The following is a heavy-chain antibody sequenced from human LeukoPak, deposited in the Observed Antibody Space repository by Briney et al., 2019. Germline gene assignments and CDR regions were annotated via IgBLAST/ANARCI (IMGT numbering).Heavy chain of an antibody. CDR2: IYHSGST. CDR3: ARRGGRSYGLYYFDY. Sequence: SETLSLTCAVSGGSISSSNWWSWVRQPPGKGLEWIGEIYHSGSTNYNPSLKSRVTISVDTSKNQFSLKLSSVTAADTAVYYCARRGGRSYGLYYFDYWGQGTLVTVSS. V-gene: IGHV4-4*02. J-gene: IGHJ4*02. CDR1: GGSISSSNW. D-gene: IGHD5-18*01.